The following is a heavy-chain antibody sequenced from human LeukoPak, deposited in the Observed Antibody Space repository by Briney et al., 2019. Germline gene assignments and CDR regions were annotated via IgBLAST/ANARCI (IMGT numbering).Heavy chain of an antibody. CDR2: ISSSSSYI. CDR1: GFTFSSYS. J-gene: IGHJ4*02. D-gene: IGHD6-19*01. CDR3: ARDGRAVAGTEGDY. V-gene: IGHV3-21*04. Sequence: PGGSLRLSCAASGFTFSSYSMNWVRQAPGKGLEWDSSISSSSSYIYYADSVKGRFTISRDNAKNSLYLQMNSLRAEDTAVYYCARDGRAVAGTEGDYWGQGTLVTVSS.